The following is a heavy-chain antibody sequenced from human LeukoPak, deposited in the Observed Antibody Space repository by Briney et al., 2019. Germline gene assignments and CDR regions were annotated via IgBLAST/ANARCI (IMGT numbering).Heavy chain of an antibody. V-gene: IGHV4-30-4*08. CDR3: ARGGGRDIVVVPAAISRHYYFDY. D-gene: IGHD2-2*02. J-gene: IGHJ4*02. Sequence: SETLSLTCTVSGGSISSGDYYWSWIRQPPGKGLEWIGYIYYSGSTYYNPSLKSRVTISVDTSKNQFSLKLSSVTAADTAVYYCARGGGRDIVVVPAAISRHYYFDYWRQGTLVTVSS. CDR1: GGSISSGDYY. CDR2: IYYSGST.